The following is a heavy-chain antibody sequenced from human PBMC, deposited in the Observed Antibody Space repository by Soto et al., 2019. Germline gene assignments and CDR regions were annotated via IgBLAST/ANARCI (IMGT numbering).Heavy chain of an antibody. J-gene: IGHJ4*02. CDR2: ISPDNGNT. Sequence: ASVKVSCKASGYTFTIYGINWVRQAPGQGLEWMGWISPDNGNTNYAQKLQGRVTMTTDTSTNTAYMELRSLRSDDTAVYYCARGVGASYYFDYWGQGTLVTVSS. CDR3: ARGVGASYYFDY. V-gene: IGHV1-18*01. CDR1: GYTFTIYG. D-gene: IGHD1-26*01.